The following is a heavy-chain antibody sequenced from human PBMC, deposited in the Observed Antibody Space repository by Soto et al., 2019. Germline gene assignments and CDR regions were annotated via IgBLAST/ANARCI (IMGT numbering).Heavy chain of an antibody. J-gene: IGHJ4*02. CDR2: ISAYNGNT. D-gene: IGHD3-3*01. V-gene: IGHV1-18*04. CDR1: GYTFTSYG. CDR3: AREKTYYDFWSGQTIYYFDY. Sequence: ASVQVSCKASGYTFTSYGISWVRQAPGQGLEWMGWISAYNGNTNYAQKLQGRVTMTTDTSTSTAYMELRSLRSDDTAVYYCAREKTYYDFWSGQTIYYFDYWGQGTLVTVSS.